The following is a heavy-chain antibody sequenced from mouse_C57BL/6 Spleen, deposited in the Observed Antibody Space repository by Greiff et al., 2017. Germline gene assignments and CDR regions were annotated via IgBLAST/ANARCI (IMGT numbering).Heavy chain of an antibody. CDR2: ISYSGST. CDR1: GYSITSGYD. J-gene: IGHJ1*03. D-gene: IGHD1-1*01. Sequence: EVKVVESGPGMVKPSQSLSLTCTVTGYSITSGYDWHWIRHFPGNKLEWMGYISYSGSTNYNPSLKSRISITHDTSKNHFFLKLNSVTTEDTATYYCARYYYGSSSGYFDVWGTGTTVTVSS. V-gene: IGHV3-1*01. CDR3: ARYYYGSSSGYFDV.